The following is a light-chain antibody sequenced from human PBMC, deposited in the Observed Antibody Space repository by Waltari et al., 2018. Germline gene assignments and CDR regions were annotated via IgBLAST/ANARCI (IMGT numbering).Light chain of an antibody. Sequence: QSALTQPPSESGSPGQSVTIPCTGTSRDLGGQNYGPWSQHHPGKAPKLMVYEVNKRPSGVPDRFSGSKSGNTASLTVSGLQAEDESDYYCSSYAGSNHLVFGGGTKLTVL. CDR1: SRDLGGQNY. CDR2: EVN. CDR3: SSYAGSNHLV. V-gene: IGLV2-8*01. J-gene: IGLJ3*02.